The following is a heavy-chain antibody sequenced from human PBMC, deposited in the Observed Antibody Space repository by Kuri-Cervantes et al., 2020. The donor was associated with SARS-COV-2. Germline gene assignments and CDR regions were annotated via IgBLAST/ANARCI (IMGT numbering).Heavy chain of an antibody. Sequence: GSLRLSCGVYGGSFSDSFWGWVRQSPGKGLEWIGEIDHSGRTDYNPTLKNRVTISRQTSTNQVSLKLRSATVADSAVYYCARGQGPTGYSTSDYYDYWGQGTLVTVSS. CDR3: ARGQGPTGYSTSDYYDY. CDR2: IDHSGRT. J-gene: IGHJ4*02. CDR1: GGSFSDSF. D-gene: IGHD2-8*01. V-gene: IGHV4-34*01.